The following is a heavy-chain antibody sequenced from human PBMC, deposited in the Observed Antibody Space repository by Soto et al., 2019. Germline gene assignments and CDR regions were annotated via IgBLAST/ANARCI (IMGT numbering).Heavy chain of an antibody. J-gene: IGHJ3*02. V-gene: IGHV4-31*03. Sequence: QVQLQESRPGLVKPSQTLSLTCTVSGGSISSGGYYWSWIRQHPGKGLEWIGYIYYSGRTYYNPSLMSRATTKVDTSKNQFSLELGSVTSADTAVYYCAREGDFWLGYYYTPPPDAFDIWGKVTMVTVAS. CDR1: GGSISSGGYY. CDR3: AREGDFWLGYYYTPPPDAFDI. CDR2: IYYSGRT. D-gene: IGHD3-3*01.